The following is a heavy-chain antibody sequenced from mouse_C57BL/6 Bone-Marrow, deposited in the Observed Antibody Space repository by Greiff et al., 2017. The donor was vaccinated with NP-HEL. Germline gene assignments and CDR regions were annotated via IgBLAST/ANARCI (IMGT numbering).Heavy chain of an antibody. D-gene: IGHD2-4*01. V-gene: IGHV5-2*01. CDR2: INRDGGST. J-gene: IGHJ2*01. CDR1: DYEFPSHD. CDR3: ARQTLSTMITTGDY. Sequence: EVKLVESGGGLVQPGASLKLSCESNDYEFPSHDMSWVRKTPEQRLELVAAINRDGGSTYYPDTMKRRFIISRDNTKKTLYLQMSSLRSEDTALYYCARQTLSTMITTGDYWGQGTTLTVSA.